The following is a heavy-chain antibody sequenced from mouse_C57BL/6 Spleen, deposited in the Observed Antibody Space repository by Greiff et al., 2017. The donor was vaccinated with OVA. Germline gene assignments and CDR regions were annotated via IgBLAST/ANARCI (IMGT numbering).Heavy chain of an antibody. CDR2: IDPSDSET. Sequence: PLPQPWSSLFMPGSSFHLSCKASCYTFTSYWIPWLNQRPIQCLEWIGNIDPSDSETHYNQKFKDKATLTVDKSSSTAYMQLSSLTSEDSAVYYCARGRYYGSSPFAYWGQGTLVTVSA. J-gene: IGHJ3*01. D-gene: IGHD1-1*01. CDR3: ARGRYYGSSPFAY. CDR1: CYTFTSYW. V-gene: IGHV1-52*01.